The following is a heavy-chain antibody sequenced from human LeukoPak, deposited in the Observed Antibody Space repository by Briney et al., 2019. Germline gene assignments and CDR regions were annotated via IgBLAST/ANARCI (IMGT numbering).Heavy chain of an antibody. CDR1: EITLSSYG. D-gene: IGHD2-21*02. Sequence: TGGSLRLSCAASEITLSSYGASWVRQAPGKGLEWLSAISFSAGTTYYADSVKGRFTISRDNSKNTLHLQLSSLRAEDTAVYYCAKISWDSGGDREKFWGQGTLVTVSS. CDR2: ISFSAGTT. V-gene: IGHV3-23*01. CDR3: AKISWDSGGDREKF. J-gene: IGHJ4*02.